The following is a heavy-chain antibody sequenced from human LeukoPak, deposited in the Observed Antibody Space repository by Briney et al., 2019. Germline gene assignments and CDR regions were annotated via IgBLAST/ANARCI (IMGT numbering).Heavy chain of an antibody. V-gene: IGHV3-74*01. CDR1: GFTFSSYW. CDR3: ARPRSYEAFDI. Sequence: GGSLRLSCAASGFTFSSYWMHWVRQAPGKGLVWVSRINSDGRNTNYADSVKGRFTISRDNAKNTLFLQMNSLRAEGTAVYYCARPRSYEAFDIWGQGTMVTVSS. D-gene: IGHD6-6*01. J-gene: IGHJ3*02. CDR2: INSDGRNT.